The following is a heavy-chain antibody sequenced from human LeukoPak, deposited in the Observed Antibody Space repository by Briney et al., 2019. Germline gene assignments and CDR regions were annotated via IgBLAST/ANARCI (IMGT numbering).Heavy chain of an antibody. CDR3: ARALWFTHAFDI. CDR2: IYYSGST. D-gene: IGHD2-21*01. CDR1: GGPISSYY. Sequence: SETLSLTCTVSGGPISSYYWSWIRQPPGKGLEWIGYIYYSGSTNYNPSLKSRVTISVDTSKNQFSLRLSSVTAADTAVYYCARALWFTHAFDIWGQGTMVTVSS. J-gene: IGHJ3*02. V-gene: IGHV4-59*08.